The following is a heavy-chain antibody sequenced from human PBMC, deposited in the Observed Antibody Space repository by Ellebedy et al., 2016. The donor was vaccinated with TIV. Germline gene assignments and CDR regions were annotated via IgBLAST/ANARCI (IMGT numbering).Heavy chain of an antibody. CDR1: GFTFSNYD. CDR3: VKDAPSPRPRDY. Sequence: GESLKISCSASGFTFSNYDMHWVRQAPGKGLEYVSAITSNGDSTYYADSVKGRFTISRDNANSILFLQMSSLRPEDTAVYYCVKDAPSPRPRDYWGQGTLVTVSS. D-gene: IGHD6-6*01. CDR2: ITSNGDST. J-gene: IGHJ4*02. V-gene: IGHV3-64D*06.